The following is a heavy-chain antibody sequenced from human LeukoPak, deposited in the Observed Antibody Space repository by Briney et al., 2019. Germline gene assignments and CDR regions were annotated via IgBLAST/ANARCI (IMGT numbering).Heavy chain of an antibody. J-gene: IGHJ5*02. V-gene: IGHV4-39*01. CDR3: ARHRSYYYDSSAARKKAWFDP. Sequence: PSETLSLTCAVSGASISGSGYYLGWIRQPPGKGLEWIGEINHSGSTNYNPSLKSRVTISVDASKNQFSLKLSSVTAADTAVYYCARHRSYYYDSSAARKKAWFDPWGQGTLVTVSS. CDR2: INHSGST. D-gene: IGHD3-22*01. CDR1: GASISGSGYY.